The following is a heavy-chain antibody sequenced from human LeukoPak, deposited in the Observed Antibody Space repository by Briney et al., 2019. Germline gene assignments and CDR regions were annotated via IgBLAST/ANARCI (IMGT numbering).Heavy chain of an antibody. V-gene: IGHV1-8*01. J-gene: IGHJ5*02. Sequence: GASVKVSCTASGYTFTSYDINWVRQATGQGLEWMGWMNPNSGNTGYAQKFQGRVTMTRNTSISTAYMELSSLRSEDTAVYYCAREYYDFWSGYPWFDPWGQGTLVTVSS. CDR3: AREYYDFWSGYPWFDP. CDR1: GYTFTSYD. CDR2: MNPNSGNT. D-gene: IGHD3-3*01.